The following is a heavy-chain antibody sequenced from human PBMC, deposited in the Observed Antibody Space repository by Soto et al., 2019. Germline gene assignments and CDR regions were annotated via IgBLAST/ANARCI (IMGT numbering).Heavy chain of an antibody. CDR1: GGSISSYY. CDR3: ARGGNLWFGDIYYYGMDV. CDR2: IYYSGST. D-gene: IGHD3-10*01. V-gene: IGHV4-59*01. J-gene: IGHJ6*02. Sequence: SETLSLTCTVSGGSISSYYWSWIRQPPGKGLEWIGYIYYSGSTNYNPSLKSRVTISVDTSKNQFSLKLSSVTAADTAVYYCARGGNLWFGDIYYYGMDVWGQGTTVTVSS.